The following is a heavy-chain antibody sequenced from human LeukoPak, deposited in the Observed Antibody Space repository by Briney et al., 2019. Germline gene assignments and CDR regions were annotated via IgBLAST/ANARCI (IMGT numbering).Heavy chain of an antibody. CDR2: IISGGSSI. Sequence: GGSLRLSWAASGFTVSNYYMSWIRQAAGRGRGWVSFIISGGSSIYYVDYVKGRFTISRENAKNSLYLQMSSLRAEDTAVYYCASNLAANYHFYYGIDVWGQGTTVTVSS. V-gene: IGHV3-11*01. CDR1: GFTVSNYY. CDR3: ASNLAANYHFYYGIDV. D-gene: IGHD1-26*01. J-gene: IGHJ6*02.